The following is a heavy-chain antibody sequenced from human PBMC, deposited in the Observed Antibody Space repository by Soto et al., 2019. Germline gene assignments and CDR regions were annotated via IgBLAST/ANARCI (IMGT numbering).Heavy chain of an antibody. CDR1: GFIFTKNA. V-gene: IGHV3-23*01. J-gene: IGHJ3*01. CDR3: AGRTVATSWTLDF. D-gene: IGHD5-12*01. CDR2: ISGTAGRT. Sequence: LESGGGLVQPGGSLRLSCQASGFIFTKNAVAWVRQAPGKGLEWLSGISGTAGRTYYADSVKGRFIISRDTSKNTVYLQMNSLRAEDTAIYYCAGRTVATSWTLDFWGQGTTVTVSS.